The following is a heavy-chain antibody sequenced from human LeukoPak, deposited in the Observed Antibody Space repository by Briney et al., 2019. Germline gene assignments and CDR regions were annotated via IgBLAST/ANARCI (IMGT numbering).Heavy chain of an antibody. J-gene: IGHJ6*04. CDR3: ARGGRGGYCSGGSCYSGHGMDV. CDR1: GFTFSSYS. Sequence: GGSLTLSCAATGFTFSSYSMNSLRQAPGKELEWVSSISSSSSYVYYAHSVKGRFTISRDNAKNSLYLQMNSLRAEDTAVYYCARGGRGGYCSGGSCYSGHGMDVWGKGTTVTVSS. D-gene: IGHD2-15*01. V-gene: IGHV3-21*01. CDR2: ISSSSSYV.